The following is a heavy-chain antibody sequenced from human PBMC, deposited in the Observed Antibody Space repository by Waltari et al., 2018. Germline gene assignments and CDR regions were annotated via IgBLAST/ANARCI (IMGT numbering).Heavy chain of an antibody. D-gene: IGHD1-26*01. V-gene: IGHV3-48*04. CDR1: GFTFSSYS. J-gene: IGHJ3*02. CDR3: ARDLVGATTDAFDI. Sequence: EVQLVESGGGLVQPGGSLRLPCAASGFTFSSYSMTWVRQAPGKGLEWVSYISSSSSTIYYADSVKGRFTISRDNAKNSLYLQMNSLRAEDTAVYYCARDLVGATTDAFDIWGQGTMVTVSS. CDR2: ISSSSSTI.